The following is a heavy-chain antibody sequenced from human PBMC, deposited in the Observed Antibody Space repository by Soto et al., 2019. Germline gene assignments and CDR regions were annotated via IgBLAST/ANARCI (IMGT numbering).Heavy chain of an antibody. CDR2: IYYSGST. D-gene: IGHD6-13*01. CDR3: ARLFEVFLAAAGMDV. V-gene: IGHV4-39*01. J-gene: IGHJ6*02. Sequence: PSETLSLTCTVSGGSISSSSYYWGWIRQPPGKGLEWIGSIYYSGSTYYNPSLKSRVTISVDTSKNQFSLKLSSVTAADTAVYYCARLFEVFLAAAGMDVWGQGTTVTVSS. CDR1: GGSISSSSYY.